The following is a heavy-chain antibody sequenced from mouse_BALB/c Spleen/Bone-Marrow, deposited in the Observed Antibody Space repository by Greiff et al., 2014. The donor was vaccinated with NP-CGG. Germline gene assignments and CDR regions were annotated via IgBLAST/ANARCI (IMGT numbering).Heavy chain of an antibody. J-gene: IGHJ2*01. D-gene: IGHD4-1*01. CDR2: IYPGNVNT. CDR1: GYTFTSYY. V-gene: IGHV1S56*01. Sequence: QVQVQQSGPELVKPGASVRISCKAAGYTFTSYYIHWVKQRPGQGLQWIGWIYPGNVNTKYNEKFKGKATLTADKSSSTAYIQLSSLTSEDSAVYFCAREANWNFDYWGQGTTLTVSS. CDR3: AREANWNFDY.